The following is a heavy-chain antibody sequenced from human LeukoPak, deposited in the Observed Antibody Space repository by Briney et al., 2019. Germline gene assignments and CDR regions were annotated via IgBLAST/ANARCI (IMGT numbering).Heavy chain of an antibody. V-gene: IGHV3-33*01. Sequence: PGGSLRLSCAASGFTFSSYGMHWVRQAPGKGLEWVAVIWYDGSNKYYADSVKGRFTISRDNSKNTLYLQMNSLRAEDTAVHYCARDSRIAAAGTDFDYWGQGTLVTVS. J-gene: IGHJ4*02. CDR2: IWYDGSNK. D-gene: IGHD6-13*01. CDR3: ARDSRIAAAGTDFDY. CDR1: GFTFSSYG.